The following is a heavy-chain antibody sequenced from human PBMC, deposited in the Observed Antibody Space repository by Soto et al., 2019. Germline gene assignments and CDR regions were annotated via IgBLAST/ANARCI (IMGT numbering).Heavy chain of an antibody. CDR1: GFSLSNARMG. Sequence: QVTLKESGPVLVKPTETLTLTCTVSGFSLSNARMGVSWIRQPPGKALEWLAHIFSNDEKSYSTSLKSRLTISKDTSKSQVVLTMTNMDPVDTATYYCARNLNTGYSYGSDYYGMDVWGQGTTVTVSS. CDR3: ARNLNTGYSYGSDYYGMDV. D-gene: IGHD5-18*01. CDR2: IFSNDEK. J-gene: IGHJ6*02. V-gene: IGHV2-26*01.